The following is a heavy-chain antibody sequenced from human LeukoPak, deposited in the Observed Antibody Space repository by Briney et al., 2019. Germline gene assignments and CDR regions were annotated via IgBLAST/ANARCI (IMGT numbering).Heavy chain of an antibody. CDR2: IRYDGSNK. CDR1: GFTFSDFG. V-gene: IGHV3-30*02. D-gene: IGHD3-3*01. CDR3: AKDNPYYDFWSGYY. Sequence: GGTLKLSCAASGFTFSDFGMHWVRQTPGKGLEWVAFIRYDGSNKYYADSVKGRFTISRDNSKNTLYLQMNSLRAEDTAVYYCAKDNPYYDFWSGYYWGQGTLVTVSS. J-gene: IGHJ4*02.